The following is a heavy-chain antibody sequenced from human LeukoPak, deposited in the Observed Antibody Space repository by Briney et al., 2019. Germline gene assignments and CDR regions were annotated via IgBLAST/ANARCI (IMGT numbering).Heavy chain of an antibody. D-gene: IGHD2-2*01. Sequence: PGGSLRLSCAASGFTFSIYGIHWVRQAPGKGLEWVPFIRYDGSNKYYADSVKGRFTISRDNSKNTLYLQMNSLRPEDTAVYYCAKDPDCSSTNCYYSPYYMDVWDKGTTVTVSS. CDR1: GFTFSIYG. CDR3: AKDPDCSSTNCYYSPYYMDV. J-gene: IGHJ6*03. V-gene: IGHV3-30*02. CDR2: IRYDGSNK.